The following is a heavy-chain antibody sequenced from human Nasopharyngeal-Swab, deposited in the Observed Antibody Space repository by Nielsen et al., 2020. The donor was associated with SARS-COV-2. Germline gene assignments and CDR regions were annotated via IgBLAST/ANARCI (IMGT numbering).Heavy chain of an antibody. CDR2: IKPDGSEK. CDR3: AKANQLFWFGQFRNDALDI. CDR1: GFTFSRYW. D-gene: IGHD3-10*01. V-gene: IGHV3-7*01. J-gene: IGHJ3*02. Sequence: GESLKISCAASGFTFSRYWMSWVRQAPGKGLEWVANIKPDGSEKYYLDSAKGRLTISRDNVKKSLYLQMNSLRAEDTAVYYCAKANQLFWFGQFRNDALDIWGQGALVTVSS.